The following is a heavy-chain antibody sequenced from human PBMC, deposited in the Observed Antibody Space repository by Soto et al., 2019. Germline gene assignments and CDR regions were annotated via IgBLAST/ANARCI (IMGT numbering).Heavy chain of an antibody. J-gene: IGHJ4*02. CDR3: ARDAYYGSGSYYLTSPTRSNYFDY. Sequence: GASVKVSCKASGYTFTSYGISWVRQAPGQGLEWMGWISAYNGNTNYAQKLQGRVTMTTDTSTSTAYMELRSLRSDDTAVYYCARDAYYGSGSYYLTSPTRSNYFDYWGQGTLVPVYS. CDR2: ISAYNGNT. D-gene: IGHD3-10*01. V-gene: IGHV1-18*04. CDR1: GYTFTSYG.